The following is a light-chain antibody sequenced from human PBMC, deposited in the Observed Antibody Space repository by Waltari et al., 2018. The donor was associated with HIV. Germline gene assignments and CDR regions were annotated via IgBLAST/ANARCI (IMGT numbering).Light chain of an antibody. Sequence: SSELPQDPAVSVALGQKVMITCQGDSLNKHSASWYQKKPGPAPVLVFYGKDGRPSGIPDRFSGSSSGNTASLTITGAQAEDEADYYCNCRGNSGNQVLFGGGTQLTVL. CDR3: NCRGNSGNQVL. CDR1: SLNKHS. J-gene: IGLJ2*01. V-gene: IGLV3-19*01. CDR2: GKD.